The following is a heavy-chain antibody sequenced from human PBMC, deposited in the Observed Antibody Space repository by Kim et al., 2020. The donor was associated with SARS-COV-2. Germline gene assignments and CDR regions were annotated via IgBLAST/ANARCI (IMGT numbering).Heavy chain of an antibody. CDR1: GFTVSSNY. V-gene: IGHV3-66*01. J-gene: IGHJ6*02. CDR3: AREPQPYMITFGRLDYYGMDV. CDR2: IYSGGST. Sequence: GGSLRLSCAASGFTVSSNYMSWVRQAPGKGLEWVSVIYSGGSTYYADSVKGRFTISRDNSKNTLYLQMNSLRAEDTAVYYCAREPQPYMITFGRLDYYGMDVWGQGTTVTVSS. D-gene: IGHD3-16*01.